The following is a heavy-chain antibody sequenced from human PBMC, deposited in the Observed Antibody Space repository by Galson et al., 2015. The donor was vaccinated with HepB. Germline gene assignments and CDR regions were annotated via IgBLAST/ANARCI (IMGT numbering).Heavy chain of an antibody. CDR3: ARDSVATVRSFSDYYYYYGMDV. CDR2: ISGSGGST. D-gene: IGHD4-11*01. J-gene: IGHJ6*02. V-gene: IGHV3-23*01. CDR1: GFRFSNYG. Sequence: SLRLSCAASGFRFSNYGISWVRQAPGKGLEWVSSISGSGGSTYYTDSVKGRFTISRDNSKNTLYLQMNSLRAEDTAIYYCARDSVATVRSFSDYYYYYGMDVWGQGTTVTVSS.